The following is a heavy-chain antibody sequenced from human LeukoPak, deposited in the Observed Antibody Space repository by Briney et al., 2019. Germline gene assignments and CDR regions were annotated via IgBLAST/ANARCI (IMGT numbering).Heavy chain of an antibody. CDR3: ARDNPLVGAFDY. CDR2: INPSGGST. J-gene: IGHJ4*02. CDR1: GYTFTSYY. Sequence: ASVKVSCKASGYTFTSYYMHWVRQAPGQGLEWMGIINPSGGSTGYAQKFQGRVTMTRDTSTSTVYMELSSLRSEDTAVYYCARDNPLVGAFDYWGQGTLVTVSS. D-gene: IGHD1-26*01. V-gene: IGHV1-46*01.